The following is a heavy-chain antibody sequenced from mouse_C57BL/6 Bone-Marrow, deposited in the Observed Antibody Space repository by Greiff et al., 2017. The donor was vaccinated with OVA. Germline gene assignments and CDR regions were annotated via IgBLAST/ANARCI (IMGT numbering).Heavy chain of an antibody. CDR1: GFSFNTYA. CDR3: VRIGTGAMDY. J-gene: IGHJ4*01. CDR2: IRSKSNNYAT. Sequence: EVMLVESGGGLVQPKGSLKLSCAASGFSFNTYAMNWVRQAPGKGLEWVARIRSKSNNYATYYADSVKDRFTISRDDSESMLYLQMNNLKTEDTAMYYCVRIGTGAMDYWGQGTSVTVSS. V-gene: IGHV10-1*01. D-gene: IGHD4-1*01.